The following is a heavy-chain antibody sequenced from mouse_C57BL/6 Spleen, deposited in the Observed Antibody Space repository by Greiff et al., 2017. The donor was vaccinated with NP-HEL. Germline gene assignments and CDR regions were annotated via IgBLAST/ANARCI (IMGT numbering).Heavy chain of an antibody. Sequence: QVQLQQPGAELVRPGSSVKLSCKASGYTFTSYWMHWVKQRPIQGLEWIGNIDPSDSETHYNQKFKDKATLTVDKSSSTAYMQLSSLTSEDSAVYYCARSNWEDYFDYWGQGTTLTVSS. CDR3: ARSNWEDYFDY. J-gene: IGHJ2*01. CDR2: IDPSDSET. D-gene: IGHD4-1*01. CDR1: GYTFTSYW. V-gene: IGHV1-52*01.